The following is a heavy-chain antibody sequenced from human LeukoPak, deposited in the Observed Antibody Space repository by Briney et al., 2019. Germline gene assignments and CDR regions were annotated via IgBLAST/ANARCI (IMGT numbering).Heavy chain of an antibody. CDR3: ARPLGYCSGGSCLTDAFDI. J-gene: IGHJ3*02. CDR1: GFTVSSNY. CDR2: IYSGGST. V-gene: IGHV3-53*01. Sequence: GGSLRLSCAASGFTVSSNYMSWVRQAPGKGLEWVSVIYSGGSTYYADSVKGRFTISRDNSKNTLYLQMNSLRAEDTAVYYCARPLGYCSGGSCLTDAFDIWGQGTMVTVSS. D-gene: IGHD2-15*01.